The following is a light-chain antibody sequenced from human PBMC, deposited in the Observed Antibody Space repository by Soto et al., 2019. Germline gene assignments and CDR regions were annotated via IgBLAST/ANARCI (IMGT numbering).Light chain of an antibody. CDR3: QQYHSYSRT. CDR1: QSITTY. Sequence: DIQMTQSPSSLSASVGDRVTITSRASQSITTYLNWFQQKPGKAPKLLIYLASSLESGVPARFSGSGSATEFTLSISSLQPDDFATYYCQQYHSYSRTFGQGTKVDIK. J-gene: IGKJ1*01. CDR2: LAS. V-gene: IGKV1-5*03.